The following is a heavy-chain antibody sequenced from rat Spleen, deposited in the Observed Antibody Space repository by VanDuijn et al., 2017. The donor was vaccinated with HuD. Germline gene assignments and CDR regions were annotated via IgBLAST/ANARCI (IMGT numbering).Heavy chain of an antibody. Sequence: QVQLKESGPGLVQPSQTLSLSCTVSGFSLTTYHVSWVRQPPGKGLEWMGAIWSGGVTDYNSALKSRLSISRDTSKSQVFLKLTSLQTEDTAIYFCTRSRKLGYFDYWGQGVMVTVSS. CDR3: TRSRKLGYFDY. CDR1: GFSLTTYH. V-gene: IGHV2-15*01. CDR2: IWSGGVT. J-gene: IGHJ2*01.